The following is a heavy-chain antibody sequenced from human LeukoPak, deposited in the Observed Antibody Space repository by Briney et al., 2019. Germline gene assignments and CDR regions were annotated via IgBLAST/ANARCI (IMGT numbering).Heavy chain of an antibody. V-gene: IGHV3-33*06. CDR3: AKDDTDTDFDY. CDR2: IWYDGSNK. Sequence: PGGSLRLSCAASGFTFSSYAMSWVRQAPGKGLEWVAVIWYDGSNKYYADSVKGRFTISRDNSKNTLYLQMNSLRAEDTAVYYCAKDDTDTDFDYWGQGTLVTVSS. CDR1: GFTFSSYA. J-gene: IGHJ4*02.